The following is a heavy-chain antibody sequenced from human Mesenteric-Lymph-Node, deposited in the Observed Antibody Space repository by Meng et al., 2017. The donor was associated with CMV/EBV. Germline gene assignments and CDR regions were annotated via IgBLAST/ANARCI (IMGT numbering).Heavy chain of an antibody. D-gene: IGHD6-6*01. CDR2: ISYEGNHK. CDR1: GFTFSNYA. J-gene: IGHJ4*02. Sequence: CAASGFTFSNYAMYWDRQAPGKGLEWVTVISYEGNHKYYTDSVKGRFTISRDDSKNTLSLQMSGLRGEDTAVYYCARGYTSSSRPIDFWGQGTLVTVSS. V-gene: IGHV3-30*04. CDR3: ARGYTSSSRPIDF.